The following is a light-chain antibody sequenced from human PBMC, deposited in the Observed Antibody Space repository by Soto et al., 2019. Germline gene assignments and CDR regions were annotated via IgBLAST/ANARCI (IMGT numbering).Light chain of an antibody. V-gene: IGKV3-11*01. Sequence: EIVLKQSPATLSLSPGDRATLSCRASQSVSSYLAWSQQKPGQAPRLLIYAASNRATGIPARFSGSGSGTDFTLTIRSLVPEDFAVYYCQQRSIWPPDTFGQGTKREIK. J-gene: IGKJ2*01. CDR1: QSVSSY. CDR2: AAS. CDR3: QQRSIWPPDT.